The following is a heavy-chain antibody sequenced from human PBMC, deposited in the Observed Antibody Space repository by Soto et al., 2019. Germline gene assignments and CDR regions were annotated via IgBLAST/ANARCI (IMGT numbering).Heavy chain of an antibody. J-gene: IGHJ4*02. D-gene: IGHD2-2*01. CDR3: ARDRHPYSTKYYFDY. CDR1: GFTFSTYA. CDR2: ISGSGAYT. Sequence: GGSLRLSCAASGFTFSTYATNWVRQPPGKGLEWVSSISGSGAYTYYADSVQGRFTISRDNSKNTLNLQMNSLRAEDTAVYYCARDRHPYSTKYYFDYWGQGTLVTVSS. V-gene: IGHV3-23*01.